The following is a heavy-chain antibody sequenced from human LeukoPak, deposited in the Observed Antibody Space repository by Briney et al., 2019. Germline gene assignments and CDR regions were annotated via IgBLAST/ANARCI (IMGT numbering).Heavy chain of an antibody. D-gene: IGHD2-15*01. J-gene: IGHJ4*02. CDR1: GFTFSSYA. CDR2: ISGSGGST. Sequence: GGSLRLSCAASGFTFSSYAMSWVRQAPGKGLEWVSAISGSGGSTYYADSVKGRFTISRDNSKNTLYLQMNSLRAEDTAVYYCAKTQGPYKGVAAMSSVDYWGQGTLVTVSS. CDR3: AKTQGPYKGVAAMSSVDY. V-gene: IGHV3-23*01.